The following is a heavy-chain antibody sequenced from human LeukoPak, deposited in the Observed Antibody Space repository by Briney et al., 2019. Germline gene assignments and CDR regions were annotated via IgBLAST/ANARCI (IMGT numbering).Heavy chain of an antibody. J-gene: IGHJ4*02. CDR3: AKGHYYGSGSLDY. CDR2: ISGNGGRT. Sequence: GGSLRLSCAASGFTFSSYAMSWVRQAPGKGLEWVSTISGNGGRTYYADSVKGRFTISRDNSKNTLYVQMNSLRAEDTAVYYCAKGHYYGSGSLDYWGQGTLVTVSS. V-gene: IGHV3-23*01. CDR1: GFTFSSYA. D-gene: IGHD3-10*01.